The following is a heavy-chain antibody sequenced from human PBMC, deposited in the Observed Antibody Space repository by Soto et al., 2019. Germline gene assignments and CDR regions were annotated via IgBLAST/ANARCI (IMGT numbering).Heavy chain of an antibody. Sequence: SVPLSLTSAGPGCSNSTSRRWRWVRQPSGKGLEWIGEVYRTGSTNYNPSLESRLTISVDKSKNQFSLKLTSVTAADTAVYYCARARATIAAAAIFDCWGQGTLVTVSS. CDR2: VYRTGST. V-gene: IGHV4-4*02. CDR1: GCSNSTSRR. CDR3: ARARATIAAAAIFDC. J-gene: IGHJ4*02. D-gene: IGHD6-13*01.